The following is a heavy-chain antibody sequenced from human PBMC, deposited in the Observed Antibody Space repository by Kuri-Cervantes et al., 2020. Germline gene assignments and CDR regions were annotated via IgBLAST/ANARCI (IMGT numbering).Heavy chain of an antibody. Sequence: GESLKISCAASGFTSSSYAMHWVRQAPGQGLEWVAVISYDGSNKYYADSVKGRFTISRDNSKNTLYLQMNSLRAEDTAVYYCARDFSVTNPFSFDYWGQGTLVTVSS. CDR1: GFTSSSYA. V-gene: IGHV3-30-3*01. D-gene: IGHD2-21*02. J-gene: IGHJ4*02. CDR3: ARDFSVTNPFSFDY. CDR2: ISYDGSNK.